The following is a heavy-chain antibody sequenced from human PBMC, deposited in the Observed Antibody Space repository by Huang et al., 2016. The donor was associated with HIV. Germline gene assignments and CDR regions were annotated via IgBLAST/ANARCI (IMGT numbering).Heavy chain of an antibody. Sequence: QVQLQQWGAGLLRPSETLSLTCAVYGGSFSGYYGTWIRQPPGKGLEWIGEINHRERTNYNPSLKSRGTISVDTSRNQVSRTLTSVTAADTAVYYCARGQGGYYYYYMDVWGKGTTVTVSS. V-gene: IGHV4-34*01. CDR1: GGSFSGYY. CDR2: INHRERT. CDR3: ARGQGGYYYYYMDV. J-gene: IGHJ6*03.